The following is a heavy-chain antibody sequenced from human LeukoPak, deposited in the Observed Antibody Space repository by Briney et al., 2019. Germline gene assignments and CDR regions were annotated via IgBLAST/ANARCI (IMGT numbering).Heavy chain of an antibody. V-gene: IGHV1-46*01. Sequence: ASVKVSCKASGYSFTNYKIHWLRQAPGQGLHWRGIIDPSGPSVTYAQIFQGRLIVTRDTSTSTVYMQLSSLRSEDTAMYYCARATSPIAYDWNSWGQGTLVTVSS. D-gene: IGHD5-12*01. CDR3: ARATSPIAYDWNS. CDR2: IDPSGPSV. CDR1: GYSFTNYK. J-gene: IGHJ4*02.